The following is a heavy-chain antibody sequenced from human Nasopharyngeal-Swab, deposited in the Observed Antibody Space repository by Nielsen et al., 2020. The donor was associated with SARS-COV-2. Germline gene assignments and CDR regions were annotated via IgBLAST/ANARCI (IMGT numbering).Heavy chain of an antibody. CDR3: ARQPDLNYYGSGSYYPYFDY. V-gene: IGHV5-51*01. J-gene: IGHJ4*02. Sequence: GGSLRLSCKGSGYSFTSYWIGWVRQMPGKGLEWMGIIYPGDSDTRYSPSFQGQVTISADKSISTAYLQWSSLKASDTAMYYCARQPDLNYYGSGSYYPYFDYWGQGTLVTVSS. D-gene: IGHD3-10*01. CDR1: GYSFTSYW. CDR2: IYPGDSDT.